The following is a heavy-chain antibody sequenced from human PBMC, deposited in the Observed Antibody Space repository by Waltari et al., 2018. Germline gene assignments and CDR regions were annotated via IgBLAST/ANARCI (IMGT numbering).Heavy chain of an antibody. CDR1: GTSVTTTNYF. CDR3: ARGIWQQLAHFDS. V-gene: IGHV4-39*01. Sequence: QLHLQLSGPGLVKPSETLSLTCAVSGTSVTTTNYFWGWIRQPPGKGLEWIGRIYFTVRTDYNPSLKSRVTISIDTSTNQFSLNLGCVTAADKAVYYCARGIWQQLAHFDSWGQGTLVTVSS. J-gene: IGHJ4*02. CDR2: IYFTVRT. D-gene: IGHD6-13*01.